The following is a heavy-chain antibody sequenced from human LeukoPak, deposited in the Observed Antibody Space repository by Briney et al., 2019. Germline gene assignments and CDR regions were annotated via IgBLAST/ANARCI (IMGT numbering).Heavy chain of an antibody. V-gene: IGHV3-64*02. CDR2: INGNGDKT. CDR1: GFTFSGFP. J-gene: IGHJ5*02. CDR3: ARIGMENFYDL. D-gene: IGHD2/OR15-2a*01. Sequence: GGSLRLSCAASGFTFSGFPMHWIRQAPGRGLEYVSAINGNGDKTFYTDSVRGRFTIFRDNSKNTLFLQMGSLRGEDTALYFCARIGMENFYDLWGQGTLVTVSS.